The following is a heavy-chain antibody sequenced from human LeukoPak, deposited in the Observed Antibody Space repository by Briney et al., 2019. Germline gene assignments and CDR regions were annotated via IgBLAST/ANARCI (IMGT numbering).Heavy chain of an antibody. J-gene: IGHJ5*02. CDR2: TYYRSTWYN. CDR1: GDSVSSNSVT. CDR3: ARRLTQYDCFDP. D-gene: IGHD2-2*01. Sequence: SQTLSLTCAISGDSVSSNSVTWNWIRQSPSRGLEWLGRTYYRSTWYNDYAVSVRGRITVNPDTSKNQISLHLNSVTPEDTAVNYCARRLTQYDCFDPWGQGILVTVSS. V-gene: IGHV6-1*01.